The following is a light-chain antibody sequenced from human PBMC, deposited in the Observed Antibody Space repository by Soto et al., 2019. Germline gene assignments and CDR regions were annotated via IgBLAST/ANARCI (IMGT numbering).Light chain of an antibody. Sequence: EIVLTQSPGTLSLSPGERATLSCRASQSVSSSYLAWYQQKPGQAPRLLIYGASSRATGIPDRTSGSGSGTDFTLTISRLEPEDFAVYYCHQYGSSPSTFGQGTEVEIK. CDR1: QSVSSSY. V-gene: IGKV3-20*01. CDR2: GAS. CDR3: HQYGSSPST. J-gene: IGKJ1*01.